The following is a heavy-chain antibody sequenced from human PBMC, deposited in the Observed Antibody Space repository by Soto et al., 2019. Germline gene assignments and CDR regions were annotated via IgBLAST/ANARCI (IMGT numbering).Heavy chain of an antibody. Sequence: ASVKVSCKASGYTFTTYPMHWVRQAPGQGLEWMGWINPNSGGTNYAQKFQGWVTMTRDTSISTAYMELSRLRSDDTAVYYCASAKTSGPGGGTTTSFDYWGQGTLVTVSS. CDR2: INPNSGGT. D-gene: IGHD1-7*01. CDR3: ASAKTSGPGGGTTTSFDY. CDR1: GYTFTTYP. V-gene: IGHV1-2*04. J-gene: IGHJ4*02.